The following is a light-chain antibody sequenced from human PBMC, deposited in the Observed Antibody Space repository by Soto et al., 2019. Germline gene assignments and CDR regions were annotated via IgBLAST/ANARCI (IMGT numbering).Light chain of an antibody. CDR3: SSYTTSTTRV. Sequence: QSVLTQPVSVSGSPGQSITISCTGTDNDVGVYNYVSWYQQHPGKAPKLIIYDVTNRPSGVSNRFSGSKSGNTASLTISGLQAEDEDDYYCSSYTTSTTRVFGGGTKVTVL. CDR2: DVT. CDR1: DNDVGVYNY. V-gene: IGLV2-14*01. J-gene: IGLJ3*02.